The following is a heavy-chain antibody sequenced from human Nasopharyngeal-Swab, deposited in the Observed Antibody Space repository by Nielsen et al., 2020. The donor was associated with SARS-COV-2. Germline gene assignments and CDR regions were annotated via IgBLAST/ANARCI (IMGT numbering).Heavy chain of an antibody. J-gene: IGHJ5*02. V-gene: IGHV3-33*01. D-gene: IGHD1-20*01. CDR1: GFTFSSSG. CDR3: ARDNHGDNWNDGWFDP. Sequence: GESLKISCAASGFTFSSSGMHWVRQAPGKGLEWVAVIWYDGSNKYYADSVKGRFTISRDNSKNTLYLQMNSLRAEDTAVYYCARDNHGDNWNDGWFDPWGQGTLVTVSS. CDR2: IWYDGSNK.